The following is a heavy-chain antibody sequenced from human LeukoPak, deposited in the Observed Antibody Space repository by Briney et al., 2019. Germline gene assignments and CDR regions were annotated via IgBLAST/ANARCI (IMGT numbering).Heavy chain of an antibody. J-gene: IGHJ6*03. CDR1: GGSISSSSYY. D-gene: IGHD4-17*01. CDR2: IYYSGST. V-gene: IGHV4-39*01. Sequence: SETLSLTCTVSGGSISSSSYYWGWIRQPPGKGLEWIGSIYYSGSTYYNPSLKSRVTISVDTSKNQFSLKLSSVTAADTAVYYCARCATTVTQPYYYYYYMNVWGKGTTVTISS. CDR3: ARCATTVTQPYYYYYYMNV.